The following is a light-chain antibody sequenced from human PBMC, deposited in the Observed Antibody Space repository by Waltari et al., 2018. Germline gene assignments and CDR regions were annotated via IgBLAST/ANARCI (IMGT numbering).Light chain of an antibody. V-gene: IGLV2-14*03. CDR2: AVT. J-gene: IGLJ2*01. CDR1: ISDVGAYNY. Sequence: QSALTQPASVSGSPGQSITISCTGTISDVGAYNYVSWYQQHPGKPPQLIIYAVTKRPSAGSHRVSGSKSGTTASLTISGLQAEDEADFYCSSYTTSGTLIFGGGTKLTVL. CDR3: SSYTTSGTLI.